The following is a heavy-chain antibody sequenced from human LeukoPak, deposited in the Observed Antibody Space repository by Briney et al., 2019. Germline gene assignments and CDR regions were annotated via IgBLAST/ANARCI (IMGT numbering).Heavy chain of an antibody. Sequence: PGGSLRLSCAGSGIRSYSMNWVRQAPGKGLEWVSYISTRTSARYYADSVKGRFTISRDNAKNSLYLQMNSLRAEDTAVYYCARSSDGPYYYYLDVWGKGTTVTVSS. CDR1: GIRSYS. V-gene: IGHV3-48*01. CDR2: ISTRTSAR. CDR3: ARSSDGPYYYYLDV. J-gene: IGHJ6*03. D-gene: IGHD6-6*01.